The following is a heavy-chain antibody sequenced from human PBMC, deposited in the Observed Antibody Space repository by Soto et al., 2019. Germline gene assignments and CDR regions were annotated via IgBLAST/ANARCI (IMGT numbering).Heavy chain of an antibody. J-gene: IGHJ6*02. CDR2: INHSGST. Sequence: QVQLQHWGAGLLKPSETLSLTCAVYGGSFSGYYWSWIRQPPGKGLEWIGEINHSGSTNYNPSLKSRVTISVDTSKNQFSLKLTSVTAADTAVYYCARGLGLDRGVTAHYGMDVWGQGATVTVSS. D-gene: IGHD3-10*01. CDR3: ARGLGLDRGVTAHYGMDV. V-gene: IGHV4-34*01. CDR1: GGSFSGYY.